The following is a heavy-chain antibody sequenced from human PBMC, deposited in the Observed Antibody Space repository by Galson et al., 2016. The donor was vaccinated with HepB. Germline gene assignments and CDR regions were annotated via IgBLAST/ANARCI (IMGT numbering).Heavy chain of an antibody. J-gene: IGHJ4*02. CDR1: GFTFSTYS. CDR2: ISSSRNTM. CDR3: VRDQGRTFDY. V-gene: IGHV3-48*02. Sequence: SLRLSCAASGFTFSTYSMNWVRQAPGKGLEWISYISSSRNTMYYADSVKGRFTIPRDNARNSLYLQMNSLRHEDTAVFYCVRDQGRTFDYWGQGTLVIVSS.